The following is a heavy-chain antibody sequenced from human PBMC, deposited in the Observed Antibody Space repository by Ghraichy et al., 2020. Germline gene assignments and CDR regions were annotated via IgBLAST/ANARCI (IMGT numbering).Heavy chain of an antibody. CDR1: GFSFSDYY. Sequence: SCVGSGFSFSDYYMSWIRQAPGKGLEWVSYISGRGTTKHYADSVKGRFTISRDNAKNLLYLQMNSLRAADTAVYYCARDILGEVPFRGQGTLVTVSS. CDR3: ARDILGEVPF. V-gene: IGHV3-11*01. D-gene: IGHD3-10*01. CDR2: ISGRGTTK. J-gene: IGHJ1*01.